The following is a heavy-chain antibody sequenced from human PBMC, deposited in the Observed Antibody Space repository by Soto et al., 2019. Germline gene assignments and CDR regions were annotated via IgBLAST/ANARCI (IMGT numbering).Heavy chain of an antibody. CDR2: INHSGST. Sequence: SETPSLTCAVYGGSFSGYYWSWIRQPPGKGLEWIGEINHSGSTNYNPSLKSRVTISVDTSKNQFSLKLSSVTAADTAVYYCARIMVRGVIRHFDYWGQGTLVTVSS. CDR3: ARIMVRGVIRHFDY. J-gene: IGHJ4*02. D-gene: IGHD3-10*01. CDR1: GGSFSGYY. V-gene: IGHV4-34*01.